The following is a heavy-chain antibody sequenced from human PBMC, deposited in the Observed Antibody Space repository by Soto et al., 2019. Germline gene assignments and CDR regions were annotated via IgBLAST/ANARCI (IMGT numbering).Heavy chain of an antibody. CDR1: GGSISSGGYS. D-gene: IGHD1-7*01. CDR2: IYHSGST. V-gene: IGHV4-30-2*01. Sequence: QLQLQESGSGLVKPSQTLSLTCAVSGGSISSGGYSWSWIRQPPGKGLEWIGYIYHSGSTYYNPSHKRRATISVDRSKNQFSLKLSSVPAADTAVYYCASVDGGGRTTRFDYWGQGTLVTVSS. J-gene: IGHJ4*02. CDR3: ASVDGGGRTTRFDY.